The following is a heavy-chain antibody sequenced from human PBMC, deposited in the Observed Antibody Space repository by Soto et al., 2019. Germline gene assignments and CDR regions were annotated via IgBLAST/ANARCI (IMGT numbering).Heavy chain of an antibody. V-gene: IGHV1-69*08. CDR1: GGTFSSYT. CDR2: IIPILGIA. D-gene: IGHD6-19*01. Sequence: QVQLVQSGAEVKKPGSSVKVSCKASGGTFSSYTISWVRQAPGQGLERMGRIIPILGIANYAQKFQGRVTITADKSTSTAYMELSSLRSEDTAVYYCAREVDSSGLGYWGQGTLVTVSS. CDR3: AREVDSSGLGY. J-gene: IGHJ4*02.